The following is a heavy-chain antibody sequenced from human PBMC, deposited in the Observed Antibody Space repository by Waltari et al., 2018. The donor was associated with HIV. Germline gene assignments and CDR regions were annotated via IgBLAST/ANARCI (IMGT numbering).Heavy chain of an antibody. D-gene: IGHD3-3*01. CDR3: ARERVTTFGVVIVYEGFDI. CDR1: GGSISRGSYF. V-gene: IGHV4-61*02. Sequence: QVQLQESGPGLVKPSQTLSLTCSVSGGSISRGSYFWSWIRQPARKGLEWIGRMYTSGSTNYNPSLKSRVTISGDTSKNQLSLKLRSVTAADTAVYYCARERVTTFGVVIVYEGFDIWGQGTKVIVSS. J-gene: IGHJ3*02. CDR2: MYTSGST.